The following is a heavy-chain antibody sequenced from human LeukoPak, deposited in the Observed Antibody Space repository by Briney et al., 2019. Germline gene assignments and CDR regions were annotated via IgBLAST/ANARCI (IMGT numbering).Heavy chain of an antibody. Sequence: GGSLRLSCAASGFTFSSYWMSWVRQAPGKGLEWVANIKQDGREIYYVDSVKGRFTISRDNAKNSLYLQMNSLRAEDTAVYYCARDKQVGATYFDYWGQGTLVTVSS. CDR2: IKQDGREI. J-gene: IGHJ4*02. CDR3: ARDKQVGATYFDY. V-gene: IGHV3-7*01. CDR1: GFTFSSYW. D-gene: IGHD1-26*01.